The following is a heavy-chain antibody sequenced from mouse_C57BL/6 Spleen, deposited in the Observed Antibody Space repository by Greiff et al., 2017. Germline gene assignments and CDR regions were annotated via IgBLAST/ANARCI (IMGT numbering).Heavy chain of an antibody. CDR2: IYWDDDK. CDR1: GFSLSTSGMG. D-gene: IGHD2-5*01. V-gene: IGHV8-12*01. CDR3: ARLSYYSNYDQFFYWYFDV. Sequence: QVTLKESGPGILQSSQTLSLTCSFSGFSLSTSGMGVSWIRQPSGKGLEWLAHIYWDDDKRYNPSLKSRLTISKDTSRNQVFLKITSVDTADTATYYCARLSYYSNYDQFFYWYFDVWGTGTTVTVSS. J-gene: IGHJ1*03.